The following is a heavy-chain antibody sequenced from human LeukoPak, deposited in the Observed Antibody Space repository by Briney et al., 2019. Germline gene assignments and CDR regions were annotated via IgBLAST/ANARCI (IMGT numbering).Heavy chain of an antibody. CDR1: GYTLTELS. V-gene: IGHV1-24*01. CDR2: FDPEDGET. CDR3: ATVDDSSGYYSTYFDY. J-gene: IGHJ4*02. Sequence: GASVKVSCKVSGYTLTELSMHWVRQAPGKGLEWMGGFDPEDGETIYAQKFQGRATMTEDTSTDTAYMELSSLRSEDTAVYYCATVDDSSGYYSTYFDYWGQGTLVTVSS. D-gene: IGHD3-22*01.